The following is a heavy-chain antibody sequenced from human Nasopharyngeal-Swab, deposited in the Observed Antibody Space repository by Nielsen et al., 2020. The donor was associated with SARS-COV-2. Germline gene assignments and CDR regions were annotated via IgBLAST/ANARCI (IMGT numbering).Heavy chain of an antibody. Sequence: GESLKISCKGSGYRFSTCWINWVRQMPGKGLEWMGIIYPGDSDTRYSPSFQGQVSISIDKSITTAYLQWNSLKASDTATYFCAIDYGSGTYGLDVWGQGTRVTVSS. V-gene: IGHV5-51*01. D-gene: IGHD3-10*01. CDR2: IYPGDSDT. CDR3: AIDYGSGTYGLDV. CDR1: GYRFSTCW. J-gene: IGHJ6*02.